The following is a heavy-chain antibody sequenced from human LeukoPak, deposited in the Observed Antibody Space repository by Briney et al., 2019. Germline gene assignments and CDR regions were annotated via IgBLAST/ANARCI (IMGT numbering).Heavy chain of an antibody. V-gene: IGHV1-2*02. CDR2: INPNSGGT. J-gene: IGHJ4*02. Sequence: ASVKVSSKASGYTFTGYYMHWVRQAPGQGLEWMGWINPNSGGTNYAQKFQGRVTMTRDTSISTAYMELSRLRSDDTAVYYCARDGTAVAGAWYFDYWGQGTLVTVSS. CDR1: GYTFTGYY. CDR3: ARDGTAVAGAWYFDY. D-gene: IGHD6-19*01.